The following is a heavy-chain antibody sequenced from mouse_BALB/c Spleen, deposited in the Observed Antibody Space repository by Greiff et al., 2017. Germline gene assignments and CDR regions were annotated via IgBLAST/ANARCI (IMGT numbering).Heavy chain of an antibody. Sequence: EVKLVESGGGLVQPGGSRKLSCAASGFTFSDYGMAWVRQAPGKGPEWVAFISNLAYSIYYADTVTGRFTISRENAKNTLYLEMSSLRSEDTAMYYCARVYYGSSPYYFDYWGQGTTLTVSS. J-gene: IGHJ2*01. V-gene: IGHV5-15*02. CDR2: ISNLAYSI. CDR1: GFTFSDYG. D-gene: IGHD1-1*01. CDR3: ARVYYGSSPYYFDY.